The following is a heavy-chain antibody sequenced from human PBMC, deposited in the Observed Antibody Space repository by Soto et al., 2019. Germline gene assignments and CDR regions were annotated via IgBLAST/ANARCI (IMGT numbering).Heavy chain of an antibody. Sequence: ASVKVSCKSSGYTFTSCCISWVRQAPGQGLECMGWIIPINGKTNYAQKLQGRVTMTTDTSTSTAYMELRSLRSDVTAVYYCARDQRITIFGVVISPTRYYYYGMDVWGQGTTVTVSS. CDR3: ARDQRITIFGVVISPTRYYYYGMDV. D-gene: IGHD3-3*01. CDR1: GYTFTSCC. CDR2: IIPINGKT. J-gene: IGHJ6*02. V-gene: IGHV1-18*01.